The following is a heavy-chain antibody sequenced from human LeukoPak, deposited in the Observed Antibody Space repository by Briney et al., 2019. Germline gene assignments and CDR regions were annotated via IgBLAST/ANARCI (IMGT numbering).Heavy chain of an antibody. CDR3: ARDCSTAICYPDYFYYMDV. Sequence: GGSLRLSCAASGFTFSSYNMNWVRQAPGKGLEWVSYISSSGSIRYYADSVKGRFTISRDNAKNSLYLQMNSLRAEDTAVYYCARDCSTAICYPDYFYYMDVWGKGTTVTVSS. CDR1: GFTFSSYN. V-gene: IGHV3-48*01. CDR2: ISSSGSIR. D-gene: IGHD2-2*01. J-gene: IGHJ6*03.